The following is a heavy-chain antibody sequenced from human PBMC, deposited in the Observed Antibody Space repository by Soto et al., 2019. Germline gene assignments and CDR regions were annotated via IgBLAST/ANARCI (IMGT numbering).Heavy chain of an antibody. CDR3: ARGASYGDYGEISFDS. Sequence: SETLSLTCAVSGGSINTADSSWSWIRQPPVKTLEWIGYVSHSGSTYHNPSLTSRVTISVDMSKNKFSLSLASVTAADPATYYCARGASYGDYGEISFDSWGPGNLVTVSS. J-gene: IGHJ4*02. D-gene: IGHD4-17*01. V-gene: IGHV4-30-2*01. CDR1: GGSINTADSS. CDR2: VSHSGST.